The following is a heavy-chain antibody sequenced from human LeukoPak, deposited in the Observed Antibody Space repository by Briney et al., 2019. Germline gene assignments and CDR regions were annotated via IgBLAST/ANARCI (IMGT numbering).Heavy chain of an antibody. CDR2: ISYDEPNK. CDR1: GFTFSSYA. CDR3: AKDFAKYCSGGCDFQH. Sequence: GRSLRLSCAASGFTFSSYAMHWVRQAPGKGLEWVAVISYDEPNKYYADSVKGRLTISRDNSKNTLYLQMNSLRAEDTAVYYCAKDFAKYCSGGCDFQHWGQGTLVTVSS. D-gene: IGHD2-15*01. V-gene: IGHV3-30*18. J-gene: IGHJ1*01.